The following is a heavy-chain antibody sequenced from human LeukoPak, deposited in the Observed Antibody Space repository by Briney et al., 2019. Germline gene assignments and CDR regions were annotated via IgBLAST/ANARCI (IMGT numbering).Heavy chain of an antibody. CDR1: GFTFASYA. J-gene: IGHJ4*02. CDR3: ARDSGSYRYYFDY. D-gene: IGHD1-26*01. Sequence: GGSLRLSCAASGFTFASYAMSWVRQAPGRGLEWVSTIAVGGGSTFYADSVKGRFTISRDNSKNTLYLQVNSLRAEGTAVYYCARDSGSYRYYFDYWGQGTLVTVSS. CDR2: IAVGGGST. V-gene: IGHV3-23*01.